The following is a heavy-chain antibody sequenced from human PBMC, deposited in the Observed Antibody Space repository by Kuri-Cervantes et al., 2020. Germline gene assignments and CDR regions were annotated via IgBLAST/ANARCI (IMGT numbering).Heavy chain of an antibody. J-gene: IGHJ6*03. CDR1: GFTLDEYG. Sequence: GGSLRLSCAASGFTLDEYGMSWVRQAPGKGLEWVSAIRGSGGSTYYADSVKGRFTISRDNSKNTLYLQMNSLRAEDTAVYYCAKDHYYYYYMDVWGKGTTVTVSS. CDR3: AKDHYYYYYMDV. CDR2: IRGSGGST. V-gene: IGHV3-23*01.